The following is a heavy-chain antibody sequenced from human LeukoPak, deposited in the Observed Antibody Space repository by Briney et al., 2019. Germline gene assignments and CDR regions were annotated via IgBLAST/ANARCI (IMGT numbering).Heavy chain of an antibody. CDR3: ARDVHGRSLDT. CDR2: IYPNEGRT. V-gene: IGHV4-4*07. Sequence: SENLSLTCSVSGDSINRYYWSWIRQPAGKGLEWIGRIYPNEGRTDDNPSLKSRVTMSLDTSKNQWFLKLRSVTAADTAVYYCARDVHGRSLDTWGRGTLVTVSS. CDR1: GDSINRYY. J-gene: IGHJ5*02.